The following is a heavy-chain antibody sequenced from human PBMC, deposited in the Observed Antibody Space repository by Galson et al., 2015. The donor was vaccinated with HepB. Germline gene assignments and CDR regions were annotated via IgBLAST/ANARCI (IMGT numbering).Heavy chain of an antibody. CDR3: AREGVWGELPYFDY. CDR2: ISYDGSNK. CDR1: GFTFSSYA. V-gene: IGHV3-30-3*01. Sequence: SLRLSCAASGFTFSSYAMHWVRQAPGKGLEWVAVISYDGSNKYYADSVKGRFTISRDNSKNTLYLQMNSLRAEDTAVYYCAREGVWGELPYFDYWGQGTLVTVSS. D-gene: IGHD1-26*01. J-gene: IGHJ4*02.